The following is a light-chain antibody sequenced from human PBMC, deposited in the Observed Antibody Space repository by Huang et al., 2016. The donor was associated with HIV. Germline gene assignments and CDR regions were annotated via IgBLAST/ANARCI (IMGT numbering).Light chain of an antibody. Sequence: DIQMTQSPSSLSASVGDRVTITCQASQDINKYLNWYHQKTGKAPKLLIYDASNLETGVPSRFSGSGSGTDFTFAISSLQPEDIATYYCLQYDSLPYTFGQGTKLEI. CDR3: LQYDSLPYT. V-gene: IGKV1-33*01. CDR2: DAS. J-gene: IGKJ2*01. CDR1: QDINKY.